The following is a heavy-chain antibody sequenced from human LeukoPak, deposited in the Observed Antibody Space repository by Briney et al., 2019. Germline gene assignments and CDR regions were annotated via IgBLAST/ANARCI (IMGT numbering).Heavy chain of an antibody. CDR2: IHGDGSKI. D-gene: IGHD6-19*01. Sequence: GGSLRLSCAASGFTFSSYGMHWVRQAPGKGLEWVANIHGDGSKIHYADSVEGRFTISRDNAKNSLYLQMNSLRAEDTAVYYCAIPNSVAGHYWGQGTLVTVSS. CDR1: GFTFSSYG. CDR3: AIPNSVAGHY. J-gene: IGHJ4*02. V-gene: IGHV3-7*01.